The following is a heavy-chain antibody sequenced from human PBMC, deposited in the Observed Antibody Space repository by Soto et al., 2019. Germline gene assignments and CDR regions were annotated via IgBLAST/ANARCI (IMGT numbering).Heavy chain of an antibody. J-gene: IGHJ5*02. CDR2: IYYSGST. CDR1: GGSISSYY. V-gene: IGHV4-59*01. CDR3: AREGPGNWFDP. Sequence: SETLSLTCTVSGGSISSYYWSWIRQPPGKGLEWIGYIYYSGSTNYNPSLKSRVTISVDTSKNQFSLKLSSVTAADTAVYYCAREGPGNWFDPWGQGTLVTVSS.